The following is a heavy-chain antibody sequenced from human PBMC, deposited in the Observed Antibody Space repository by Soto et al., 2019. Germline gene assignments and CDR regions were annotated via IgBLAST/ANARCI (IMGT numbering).Heavy chain of an antibody. V-gene: IGHV3-30-3*01. CDR2: ISYDGSNK. D-gene: IGHD2-15*01. Sequence: GGSLRLSCAASGFTFSSYAMHWVRQAPGKGLEWVAVISYDGSNKYYADSVKGRFTISRDNSKNTLYLQMNSLRAEDTAVYYCARDGRIETFDYWGQGTLVTVSS. J-gene: IGHJ4*02. CDR3: ARDGRIETFDY. CDR1: GFTFSSYA.